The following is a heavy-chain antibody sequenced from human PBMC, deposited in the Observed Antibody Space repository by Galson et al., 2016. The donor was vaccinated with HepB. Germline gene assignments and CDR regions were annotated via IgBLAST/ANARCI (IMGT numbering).Heavy chain of an antibody. CDR2: ISSRGETK. CDR1: GFAFNVFN. CDR3: ARFVVVTAADF. Sequence: SLRLSCAATGFAFNVFNMKWVRQAPGKGLECISYISSRGETKYYADSVRGRFSISRDNAKNTLYLHMNSLRVEDTAVYYCARFVVVTAADFWGQGTLVTVSS. J-gene: IGHJ4*02. V-gene: IGHV3-48*03. D-gene: IGHD2-21*02.